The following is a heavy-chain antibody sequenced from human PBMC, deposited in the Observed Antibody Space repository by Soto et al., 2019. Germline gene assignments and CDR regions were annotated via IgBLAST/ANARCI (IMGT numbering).Heavy chain of an antibody. V-gene: IGHV1-3*01. CDR3: ARVTNNYYGSGSYYRNETYYYYYYGMDV. CDR2: INAGNGNT. D-gene: IGHD3-10*01. CDR1: GYTFTSYA. Sequence: ASVKVSCKASGYTFTSYAMHWVRQAPGQRLEWMGWINAGNGNTKYSQKFQGRVTITRDTSASTAHMELSSLRSEDTAVYYCARVTNNYYGSGSYYRNETYYYYYYGMDVWGQGTTVTVSS. J-gene: IGHJ6*02.